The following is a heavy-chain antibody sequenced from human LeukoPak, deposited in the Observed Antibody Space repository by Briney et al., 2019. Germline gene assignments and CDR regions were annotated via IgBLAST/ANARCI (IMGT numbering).Heavy chain of an antibody. D-gene: IGHD4-17*01. J-gene: IGHJ4*02. CDR2: ISGSDGST. Sequence: PGGSLRLSCAASGFTFSSYAMSWVRQAPGKGLEWVSGISGSDGSTYYADSVKGRFTISRDYSKNTLYVQMNSLRAEDTAVYYCAGGSGDYSPDFWGQGTLVTVSS. V-gene: IGHV3-23*01. CDR3: AGGSGDYSPDF. CDR1: GFTFSSYA.